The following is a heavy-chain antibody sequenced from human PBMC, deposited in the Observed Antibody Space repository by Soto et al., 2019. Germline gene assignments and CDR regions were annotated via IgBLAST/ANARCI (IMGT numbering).Heavy chain of an antibody. V-gene: IGHV4-34*01. J-gene: IGHJ6*02. Sequence: SETLSLTCAVYGGSFSGYYWSWIRQPPGKGLEWIGEINHSGSTNYNPSLKSRVTISVGTSKNQFSLKLSSVTAADTAVYYCAREGVNWAVLPRLDYYYYVMAFWAQGTTDPVSS. CDR1: GGSFSGYY. CDR3: AREGVNWAVLPRLDYYYYVMAF. D-gene: IGHD2-21*01. CDR2: INHSGST.